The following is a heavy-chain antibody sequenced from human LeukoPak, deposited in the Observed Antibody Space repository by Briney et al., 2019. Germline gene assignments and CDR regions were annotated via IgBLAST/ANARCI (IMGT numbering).Heavy chain of an antibody. CDR1: GFIFSRYS. Sequence: SGGSLRLSCAASGFIFSRYSMNWVRQAPGTGLEWVSYISSITGTKYYADSVKGRFTISRDNAKNSLYLQMNSLRVEDTAVYYCARDYTTAAAGTDYWGQGTLVTVSS. V-gene: IGHV3-48*04. CDR2: ISSITGTK. D-gene: IGHD6-13*01. CDR3: ARDYTTAAAGTDY. J-gene: IGHJ4*02.